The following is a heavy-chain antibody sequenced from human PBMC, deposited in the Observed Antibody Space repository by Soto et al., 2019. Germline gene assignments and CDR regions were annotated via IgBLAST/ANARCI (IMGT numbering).Heavy chain of an antibody. V-gene: IGHV3-23*01. CDR1: GFTFSNYA. J-gene: IGHJ4*02. Sequence: PGGSLRLSCAASGFTFSNYAMSWVRQAPGKGLEWVSAIIDSGGNTYYEDSVKGRFTISRDNSKNTLYLQMNSLRAEDTAVYYCAKRAGYDSSGYYYALFDYWGQGALVTVSS. CDR2: IIDSGGNT. D-gene: IGHD3-22*01. CDR3: AKRAGYDSSGYYYALFDY.